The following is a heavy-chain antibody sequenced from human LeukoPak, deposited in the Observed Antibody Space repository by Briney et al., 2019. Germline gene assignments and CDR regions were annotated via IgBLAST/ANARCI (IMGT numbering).Heavy chain of an antibody. CDR1: GGTFSSYA. J-gene: IGHJ4*02. Sequence: SVKVSCKASGGTFSSYAISWVRQAPGQGLEWMGRIIPILGIANYAQKFQGRVTIAADKSTSTAYMELSSLRSEDTAVYYCARDPWGYFDLLRPFDYSGQGTLVTVSS. CDR3: ARDPWGYFDLLRPFDY. V-gene: IGHV1-69*04. D-gene: IGHD3-9*01. CDR2: IIPILGIA.